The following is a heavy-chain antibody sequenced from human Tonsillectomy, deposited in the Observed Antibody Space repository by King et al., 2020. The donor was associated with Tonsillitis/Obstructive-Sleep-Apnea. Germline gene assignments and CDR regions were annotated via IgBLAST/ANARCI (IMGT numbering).Heavy chain of an antibody. CDR1: GYSFSSYW. CDR3: ARTGVDVAGNDY. D-gene: IGHD6-19*01. CDR2: IFPGDSDT. Sequence: QLVQSGAEVKKSGESLKISCKGSGYSFSSYWIVWVRQMPGKGLEWMGIIFPGDSDTRYSPSFQGHVTISADRSISTAYLQWRSLKASDTAMYYCARTGVDVAGNDYWGQGTLVTVSS. V-gene: IGHV5-51*01. J-gene: IGHJ4*02.